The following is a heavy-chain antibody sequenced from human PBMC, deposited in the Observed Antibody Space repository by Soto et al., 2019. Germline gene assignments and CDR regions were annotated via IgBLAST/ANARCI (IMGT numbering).Heavy chain of an antibody. J-gene: IGHJ4*02. V-gene: IGHV5-51*01. CDR2: IYPGDSDT. CDR1: GYSFTSYW. CDR3: ARQGGRREYSGYDSPRNY. Sequence: PGESLKISCKGSGYSFTSYWIGWVRQMPGKGLEWMGIIYPGDSDTRYSPSFQGQVTISADKSISTAYLQRSSLHDEYTAMYYCARQGGRREYSGYDSPRNYWRQRTLVT. D-gene: IGHD5-12*01.